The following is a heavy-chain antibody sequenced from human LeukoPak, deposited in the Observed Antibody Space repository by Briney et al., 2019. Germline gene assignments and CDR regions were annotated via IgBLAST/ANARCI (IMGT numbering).Heavy chain of an antibody. CDR1: GFTFSSYG. D-gene: IGHD3-9*01. CDR2: ISYDGSNK. V-gene: IGHV3-30*18. CDR3: AKDRVRGLNILTGYYFDY. J-gene: IGHJ4*02. Sequence: PGRSLRLSCAASGFTFSSYGMHWVRQAPGKGLEWVAVISYDGSNKYYADSVKGRFTISRDNSKNTLYLQTNSLRAEDTAVYYCAKDRVRGLNILTGYYFDYWGQGTLVTVSS.